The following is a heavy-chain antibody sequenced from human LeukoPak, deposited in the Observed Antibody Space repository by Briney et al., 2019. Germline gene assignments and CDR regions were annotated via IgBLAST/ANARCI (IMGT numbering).Heavy chain of an antibody. Sequence: PWASVKVSCKVSGYTLTELSMHWVRQAPGKGLEWRGGFDPEDGETIYAQKFQGRVTMTEDTSTDTAHMELSSLRSEDTAVYYCATSAGGYQLLYNWFDPWGQGTLVTVSS. V-gene: IGHV1-24*01. J-gene: IGHJ5*02. CDR1: GYTLTELS. D-gene: IGHD2-2*02. CDR2: FDPEDGET. CDR3: ATSAGGYQLLYNWFDP.